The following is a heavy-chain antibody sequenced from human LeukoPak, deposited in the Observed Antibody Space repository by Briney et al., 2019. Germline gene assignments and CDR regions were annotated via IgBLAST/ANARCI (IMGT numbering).Heavy chain of an antibody. CDR1: EFTFSSYS. Sequence: GGSLRLSCAASEFTFSSYSMNWVRQAPGKGLEWVSYISSSSSTIYYADSVKGRFTISRDNAKNSLYLQMNSLRDEDTAVYYRASGGYNSFDYWGQGTLVTVSS. J-gene: IGHJ4*02. V-gene: IGHV3-48*02. CDR3: ASGGYNSFDY. CDR2: ISSSSSTI. D-gene: IGHD5-24*01.